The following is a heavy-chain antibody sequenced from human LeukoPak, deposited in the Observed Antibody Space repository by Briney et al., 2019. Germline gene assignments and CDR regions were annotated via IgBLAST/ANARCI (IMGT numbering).Heavy chain of an antibody. CDR2: IFWNGGKI. V-gene: IGHV3-20*04. J-gene: IGHJ4*02. CDR3: ARDLAADRRGYFDR. Sequence: GGSLRLSCAASGFTFDNYAMNWVRQAPGKGLEWVSGIFWNGGKITYADSVKGRFTISRDNARNSLYLQMNSLRAEDTALYYCARDLAADRRGYFDRWGQGTLVIVSS. D-gene: IGHD6-13*01. CDR1: GFTFDNYA.